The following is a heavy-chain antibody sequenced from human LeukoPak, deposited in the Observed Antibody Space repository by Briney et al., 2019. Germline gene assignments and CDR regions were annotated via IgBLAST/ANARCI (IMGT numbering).Heavy chain of an antibody. CDR2: ISSSSSYI. D-gene: IGHD3-22*01. CDR1: GFTFSSYS. J-gene: IGHJ1*01. Sequence: GGSLRLSCAASGFTFSSYSMNWVRQAPGKGLEWVSSISSSSSYIYYADSVKGRFTISRDNSKNTLYLQMNSLRAGDTAAYYCATYDSGAYYGYFQHWGQGTLVTVSS. V-gene: IGHV3-21*01. CDR3: ATYDSGAYYGYFQH.